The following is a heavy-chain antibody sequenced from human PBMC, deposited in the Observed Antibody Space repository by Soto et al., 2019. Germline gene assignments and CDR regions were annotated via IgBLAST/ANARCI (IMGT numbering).Heavy chain of an antibody. V-gene: IGHV1-69*12. Sequence: QVQLVQSGAEVKKPGSSVTVSCKASGGTFGNSAISWVRQAPGQGLEWMGGIIHMFPTPDYAQKFQGRVTITADESTSTAYMELTSLRSEDTAVYYCARDKDRQQLGGNYYYGIDVWGQGTTVTVSS. D-gene: IGHD3-3*02. CDR1: GGTFGNSA. CDR2: IIHMFPTP. J-gene: IGHJ6*02. CDR3: ARDKDRQQLGGNYYYGIDV.